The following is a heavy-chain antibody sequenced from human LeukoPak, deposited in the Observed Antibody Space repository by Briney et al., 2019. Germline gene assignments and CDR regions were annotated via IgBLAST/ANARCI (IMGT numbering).Heavy chain of an antibody. D-gene: IGHD6-13*01. V-gene: IGHV5-51*01. J-gene: IGHJ4*02. CDR2: IYPGDSDT. CDR1: GYSFTTYW. Sequence: GESLKISCKGSGYSFTTYWIGWVRQMPGKGLEWMGIIYPGDSDTRYSPSFQGQVTISADKSISTAYLQWSSLKASDTAMYYCARRARSPNSSSWYYYFVYWGQGTLVTVSS. CDR3: ARRARSPNSSSWYYYFVY.